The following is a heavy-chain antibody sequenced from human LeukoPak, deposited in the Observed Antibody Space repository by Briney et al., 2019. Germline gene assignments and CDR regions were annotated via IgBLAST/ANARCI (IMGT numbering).Heavy chain of an antibody. J-gene: IGHJ5*02. V-gene: IGHV4-34*01. CDR3: ARHGQRSAYYYDSSGYGINWFDP. D-gene: IGHD3-22*01. Sequence: SETLSLTCAVYGGSFSGYYWSWIRQPPGKGLEWIGEINHSGSTNYNPSLKSRVTLSADTSKKQFSLKLSSATAADTAVYYCARHGQRSAYYYDSSGYGINWFDPWGQGTLVTVSS. CDR1: GGSFSGYY. CDR2: INHSGST.